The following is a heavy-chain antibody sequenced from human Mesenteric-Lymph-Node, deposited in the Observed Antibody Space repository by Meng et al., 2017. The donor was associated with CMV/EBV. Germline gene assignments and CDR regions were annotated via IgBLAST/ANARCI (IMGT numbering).Heavy chain of an antibody. V-gene: IGHV2-5*01. CDR2: IYWNDDK. CDR3: AHSTISSTSHSMND. D-gene: IGHD2-2*01. CDR1: VFSLSTSGVG. J-gene: IGHJ4*02. Sequence: SGPTLVKPTQTLTLTCTFSVFSLSTSGVGVGWIRQPPGKALEGLALIYWNDDKRYSPSLNSRLTITKDTSKNLVILTMTNMDPVDTPTYYCAHSTISSTSHSMNDWGQGTMVTVSS.